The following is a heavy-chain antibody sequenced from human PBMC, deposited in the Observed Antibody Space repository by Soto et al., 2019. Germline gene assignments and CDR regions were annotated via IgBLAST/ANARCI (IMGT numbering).Heavy chain of an antibody. CDR2: IIPILGIA. CDR3: ASRGDY. V-gene: IGHV1-69*02. J-gene: IGHJ4*02. Sequence: QVQLVQSGAEVKKPGSSVKVSCKASGGTFSSYTISGVRQAPGQGLEWMGRIIPILGIANYAQKFQGRVTITADKSTSTANMALRSLRSEDTAVYYCASRGDYWGQGTLVTVSS. CDR1: GGTFSSYT.